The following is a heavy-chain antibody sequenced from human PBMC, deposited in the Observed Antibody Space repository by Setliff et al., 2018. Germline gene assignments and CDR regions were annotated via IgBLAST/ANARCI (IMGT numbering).Heavy chain of an antibody. V-gene: IGHV1-46*01. J-gene: IGHJ4*02. CDR1: GYTLSRHY. CDR3: ARAGSAAAGRKGIFEY. CDR2: INPGGGSA. Sequence: ASVKVSCKATGYTLSRHYMHWVRQAPGQGLEWMGIINPGGGSASIVEKFQGRVTLTTDTSTSTAYMDVRSLTSDDTAVYYCARAGSAAAGRKGIFEYWGQGSLVTVSS. D-gene: IGHD6-13*01.